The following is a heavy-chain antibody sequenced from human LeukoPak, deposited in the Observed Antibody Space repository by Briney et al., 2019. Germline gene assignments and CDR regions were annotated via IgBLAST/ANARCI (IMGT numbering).Heavy chain of an antibody. CDR2: ISSSSSYI. Sequence: GGSLRLSCAASGFTFSSYSMNWVRQAPGKGLEWVSSISSSSSYIYYADSVKGRFTISRDNAKNSLYLQMNSLRAEDTAVYYCARDRAYYDFWSGYDYWGQGTLVTVSS. CDR1: GFTFSSYS. V-gene: IGHV3-21*01. CDR3: ARDRAYYDFWSGYDY. J-gene: IGHJ4*02. D-gene: IGHD3-3*01.